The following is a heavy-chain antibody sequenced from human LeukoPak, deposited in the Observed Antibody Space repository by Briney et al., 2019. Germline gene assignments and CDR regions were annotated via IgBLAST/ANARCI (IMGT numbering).Heavy chain of an antibody. CDR2: IGGGTI. D-gene: IGHD1-26*01. Sequence: GGSLKLSCAASGFTFSGSAMHWVRQAPGKGLECVSYIGGGTIYYADSVKGRLTISGDNAKNSLYLQMNSLRVEDTAIYYCARMRELRVGGLGDYFFYGMDVWSQGTTVTVSS. V-gene: IGHV3-69-1*02. CDR1: GFTFSGSA. CDR3: ARMRELRVGGLGDYFFYGMDV. J-gene: IGHJ6*02.